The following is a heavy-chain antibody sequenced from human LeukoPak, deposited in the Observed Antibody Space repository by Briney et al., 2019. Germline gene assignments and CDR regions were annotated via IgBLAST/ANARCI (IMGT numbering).Heavy chain of an antibody. CDR3: ARGSWNYEVYYYYYMDV. CDR2: IYHSGST. J-gene: IGHJ6*03. D-gene: IGHD1-7*01. V-gene: IGHV4-38-2*02. Sequence: SETLSLTCTVSGYSISSGYYWGWIRQPPGKGLEWIGSIYHSGSTYYNPSLKSRVTISVDTSKNQFSLKLSSVTAADTAVYYCARGSWNYEVYYYYYMDVWGKGTTVTVSS. CDR1: GYSISSGYY.